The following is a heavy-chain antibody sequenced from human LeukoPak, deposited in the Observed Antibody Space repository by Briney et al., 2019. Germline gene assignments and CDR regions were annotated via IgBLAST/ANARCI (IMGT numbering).Heavy chain of an antibody. V-gene: IGHV4-39*07. CDR1: GGSISSSSYY. J-gene: IGHJ6*03. CDR2: IYYSGST. Sequence: SETLSLTCTVSGGSISSSSYYWGWIRQPPGKGLEWIGSIYYSGSTYYNPSLKSRVTISVDTSKNQFSLKLSSVTAADTAVYYCARLGYCSGGSCYYYYYMDVWGKGTTVTVSS. D-gene: IGHD2-15*01. CDR3: ARLGYCSGGSCYYYYYMDV.